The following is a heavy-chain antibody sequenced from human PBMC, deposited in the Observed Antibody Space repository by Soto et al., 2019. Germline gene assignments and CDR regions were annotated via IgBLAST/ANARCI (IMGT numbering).Heavy chain of an antibody. CDR2: IYYSGST. CDR3: AREGGPRKYYDFWSGYQPSDDAFDI. D-gene: IGHD3-3*01. V-gene: IGHV4-59*01. J-gene: IGHJ3*02. CDR1: GGSISSYY. Sequence: PSETLSLTCTVSGGSISSYYWSWIRQPPGKGLEWIGYIYYSGSTNYNPSLKSRVTISVDTSKNQFSLKLSSVTAADTAVYYCAREGGPRKYYDFWSGYQPSDDAFDIWGQGTMVTVSS.